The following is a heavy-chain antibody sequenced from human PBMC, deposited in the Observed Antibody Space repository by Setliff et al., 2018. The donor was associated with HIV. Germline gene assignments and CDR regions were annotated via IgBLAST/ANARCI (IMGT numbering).Heavy chain of an antibody. CDR3: AKDSSKIVATINGGYFDS. D-gene: IGHD5-12*01. V-gene: IGHV3-53*01. CDR1: GFTVSSIY. Sequence: GGSLRLSCAASGFTVSSIYMSWVRQAPGKGLEFVSVIYSGGSTNYAGSVKGRFTISRDNSKNTPYLQMNSLRAEDTAVYYCAKDSSKIVATINGGYFDSWGQGALVTVS. J-gene: IGHJ4*02. CDR2: IYSGGST.